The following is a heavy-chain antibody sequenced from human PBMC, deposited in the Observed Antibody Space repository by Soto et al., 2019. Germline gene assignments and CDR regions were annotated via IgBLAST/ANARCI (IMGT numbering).Heavy chain of an antibody. CDR2: INPSGGST. D-gene: IGHD3-9*01. CDR3: ARARTAEYYDILTGYSQPYDY. Sequence: GASVKVSCKASGYTFTSYYMHWVRQAPGQGLEWMGIINPSGGSTSYAQKFQGRVTMTRDTSTSTVYMELSSLRSEDTAVYYCARARTAEYYDILTGYSQPYDYWGQGTLVTVSS. J-gene: IGHJ4*02. CDR1: GYTFTSYY. V-gene: IGHV1-46*01.